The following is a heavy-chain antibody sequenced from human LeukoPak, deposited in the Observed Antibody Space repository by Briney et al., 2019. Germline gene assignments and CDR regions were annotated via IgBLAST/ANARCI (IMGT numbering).Heavy chain of an antibody. CDR3: VTRSYTSGWPT. J-gene: IGHJ5*02. Sequence: ASVNVSFKSSRKTFIGNYIHWVQQARCQGLEGMGWINPYSGGANHAQRLQGRVTMTRDTSVTTAFLDLDRLTSDDTAVYYCVTRSYTSGWPTWGQGTLVTVSS. D-gene: IGHD6-19*01. CDR1: RKTFIGNY. CDR2: INPYSGGA. V-gene: IGHV1-2*02.